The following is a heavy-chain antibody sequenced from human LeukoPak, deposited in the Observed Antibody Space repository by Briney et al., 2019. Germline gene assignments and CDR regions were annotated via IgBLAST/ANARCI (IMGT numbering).Heavy chain of an antibody. CDR2: ITNDGSST. CDR3: ARDPAYPVWSVDY. Sequence: GGSLRLSCAASGFTFSNFYMHWVRQAPGKGLVWVSRITNDGSSTTYADSVKGRFTISRDNAKNSLYLQMNSLRAEDTAVYYCARDPAYPVWSVDYWGQGTLVTVSS. D-gene: IGHD3-10*01. J-gene: IGHJ4*02. V-gene: IGHV3-74*01. CDR1: GFTFSNFY.